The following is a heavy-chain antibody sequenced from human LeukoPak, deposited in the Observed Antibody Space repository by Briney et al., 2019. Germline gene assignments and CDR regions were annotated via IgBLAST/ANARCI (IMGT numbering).Heavy chain of an antibody. CDR2: IIPIFGTA. Sequence: SVKVSCKASGYTFTSYGISWVRQAPGQGLEWMGGIIPIFGTANYAQKFQGRVTITADESTSTAYMELSSLRFEDTAVYYCARVTEMATITGAFDIWGQGTMVTVSS. V-gene: IGHV1-69*01. CDR3: ARVTEMATITGAFDI. J-gene: IGHJ3*02. CDR1: GYTFTSYG. D-gene: IGHD5-24*01.